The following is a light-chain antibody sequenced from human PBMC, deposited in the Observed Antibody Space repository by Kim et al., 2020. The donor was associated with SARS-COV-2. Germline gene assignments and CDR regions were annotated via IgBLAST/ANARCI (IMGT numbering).Light chain of an antibody. CDR2: GGS. V-gene: IGKV2-28*01. Sequence: DIVMTQSPLSLPVTPGEPASISCRSSQSLLHSNGKNYLDWYVQKPGQAPQLLIYGGSNRASGVPDRFSGSGSGTYFTLKISRVEAEDVGAYYCMQALQTPSTFGQGTKLEI. CDR1: QSLLHSNGKNY. J-gene: IGKJ2*01. CDR3: MQALQTPST.